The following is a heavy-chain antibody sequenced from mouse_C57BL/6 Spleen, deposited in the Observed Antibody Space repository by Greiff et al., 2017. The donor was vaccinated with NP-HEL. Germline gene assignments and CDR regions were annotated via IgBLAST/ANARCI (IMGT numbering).Heavy chain of an antibody. Sequence: VKLMESGPELVKPGASVKISCKASGYAFSSSWMNWVKQRPGKGPEWIGRIYPGDGDTNYNGKFKGKATLTADKSSSTAYMQLSSLTSEDSAVYFCAGEDYAMDYWGQGTSVTVSS. V-gene: IGHV1-82*01. CDR2: IYPGDGDT. CDR3: AGEDYAMDY. J-gene: IGHJ4*01. CDR1: GYAFSSSW.